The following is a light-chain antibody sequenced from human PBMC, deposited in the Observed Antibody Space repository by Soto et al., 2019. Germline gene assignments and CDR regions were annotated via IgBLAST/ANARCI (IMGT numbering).Light chain of an antibody. Sequence: EIVMTQSPATLSVSPGERATLSCRASQSVSSNLAWYQQKPGQAPRRLIYGASTSATGIPARFSGSGSGTEFTLTISSLQSEGFAVYYGEQYNNWPPWTFGQGTKVEIK. V-gene: IGKV3-15*01. J-gene: IGKJ1*01. CDR1: QSVSSN. CDR3: EQYNNWPPWT. CDR2: GAS.